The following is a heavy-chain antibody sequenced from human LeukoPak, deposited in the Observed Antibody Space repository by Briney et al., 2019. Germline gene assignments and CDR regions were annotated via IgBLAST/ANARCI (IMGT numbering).Heavy chain of an antibody. CDR3: AREGLGLRAFDY. Sequence: GGSLRLSCAASRSIFSNHWMSRVRQAPGKGLEWVANIKQDGSEKYYVDSVKGRFTISRDNAKNSLYLHMNSLRAEDTAVYYCAREGLGLRAFDYWGQGTLVTVSS. CDR2: IKQDGSEK. CDR1: RSIFSNHW. V-gene: IGHV3-7*04. D-gene: IGHD3/OR15-3a*01. J-gene: IGHJ4*02.